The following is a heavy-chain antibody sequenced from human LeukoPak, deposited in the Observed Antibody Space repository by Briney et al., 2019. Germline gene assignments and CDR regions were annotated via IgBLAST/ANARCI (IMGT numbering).Heavy chain of an antibody. J-gene: IGHJ4*02. D-gene: IGHD3-22*01. Sequence: ASVKVSCRVSGYMFTELSIHWVRQAPGQGLEWMGIINPSGGSTSYAQKFQGRVTMTRDTSTSTVYMELSSLRSEDTAVYYCARDLTSPTYDSSGYYGETYDYWGQGTLVTVSS. CDR1: GYMFTELS. V-gene: IGHV1-46*01. CDR2: INPSGGST. CDR3: ARDLTSPTYDSSGYYGETYDY.